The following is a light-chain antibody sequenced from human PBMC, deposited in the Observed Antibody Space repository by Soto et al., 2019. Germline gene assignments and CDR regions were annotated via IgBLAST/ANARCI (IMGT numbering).Light chain of an antibody. V-gene: IGKV1-8*01. CDR2: AAS. J-gene: IGKJ5*01. Sequence: AVRMTHSPSSLSASTGDRVTITCRASQGISSYLAWYQQKPGKAPKLLIYAASTLQSGVPSRFSGSGSGTDFTLTISCLQSEDFATYYCQQYYSYLSYTFGQGTRLEVK. CDR3: QQYYSYLSYT. CDR1: QGISSY.